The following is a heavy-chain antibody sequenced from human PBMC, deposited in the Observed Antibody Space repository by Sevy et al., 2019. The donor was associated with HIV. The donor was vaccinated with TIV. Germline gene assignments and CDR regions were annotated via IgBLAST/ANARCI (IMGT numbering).Heavy chain of an antibody. J-gene: IGHJ6*02. CDR1: GFTFSSYS. V-gene: IGHV3-21*01. CDR3: VREEYNYYYYGMDV. Sequence: GGSLRLSCAASGFTFSSYSMNWVRQAPGKGLEWVSSISSSSSYIYYADSVKGRFTISRDNAKNSLYLQMNSLRAEDTAVYYCVREEYNYYYYGMDVWGQGTTVTASS. D-gene: IGHD6-6*01. CDR2: ISSSSSYI.